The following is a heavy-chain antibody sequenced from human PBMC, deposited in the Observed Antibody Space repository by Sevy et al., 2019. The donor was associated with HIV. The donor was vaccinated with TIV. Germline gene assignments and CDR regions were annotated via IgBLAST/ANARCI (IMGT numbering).Heavy chain of an antibody. D-gene: IGHD3-22*01. V-gene: IGHV5-51*01. Sequence: GESLKISCQGSGYSFTSHWIAWVRQMPGKGLEWMGIIYPDDSDTRYSPSFQGQVTFSAAKSIFTAYLQWSSLKASDTAIYYCATSRSGYFDGSGYYIYWGQGTQVPVSS. CDR3: ATSRSGYFDGSGYYIY. CDR2: IYPDDSDT. J-gene: IGHJ4*01. CDR1: GYSFTSHW.